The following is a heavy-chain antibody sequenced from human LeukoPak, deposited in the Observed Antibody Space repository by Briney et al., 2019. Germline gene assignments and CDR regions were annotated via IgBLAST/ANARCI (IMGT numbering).Heavy chain of an antibody. CDR3: VFDSRGYLSRSLPPHFDY. CDR1: GGIFSRYA. CDR2: IIPIFGTA. Sequence: SVKVSCKASGGIFSRYAISWVRQAPGQGLEWMGGIIPIFGTAKYAQKFQGRITLTTDESTSTAYMEPSSLRTEDTAVYYCVFDSRGYLSRSLPPHFDYWGQGTLVTVSS. V-gene: IGHV1-69*05. J-gene: IGHJ4*02. D-gene: IGHD3-22*01.